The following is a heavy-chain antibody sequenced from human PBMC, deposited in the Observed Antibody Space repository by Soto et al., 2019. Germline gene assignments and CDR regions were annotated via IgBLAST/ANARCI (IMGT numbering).Heavy chain of an antibody. J-gene: IGHJ5*02. Sequence: SATLSPTWAVFGRSFSCHFKSWIRPSPGKGLGGIGENNQGGRTHCHPSLKSRVTISLDTADNQFSLDLTSLTAADTATYYCARSQRLFRCFGPWGPGTPVT. CDR3: ARSQRLFRCFGP. CDR2: NNQGGRT. V-gene: IGHV4-34*01. CDR1: GRSFSCHF.